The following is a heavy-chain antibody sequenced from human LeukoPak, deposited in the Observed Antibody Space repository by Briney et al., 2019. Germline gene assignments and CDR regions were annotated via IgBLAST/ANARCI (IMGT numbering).Heavy chain of an antibody. Sequence: EASVKVSCKASGYTFTSYYMHWVRQAPGQGLEWMGIINPSGGSTSYAQKFQGRVTMTRDTSTSTVYMELSSLRSEDTAIYYCARELELRNWFDPWGQGTLVTVSS. CDR3: ARELELRNWFDP. J-gene: IGHJ5*02. D-gene: IGHD1-7*01. V-gene: IGHV1-46*01. CDR1: GYTFTSYY. CDR2: INPSGGST.